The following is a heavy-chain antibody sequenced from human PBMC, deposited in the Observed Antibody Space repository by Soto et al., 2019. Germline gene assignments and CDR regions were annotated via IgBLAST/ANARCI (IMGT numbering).Heavy chain of an antibody. D-gene: IGHD3-22*01. CDR1: GGSISSGGYY. J-gene: IGHJ4*02. CDR2: IYYSGST. V-gene: IGHV4-31*03. Sequence: PSETLSLTCTVSGGSISSGGYYWSWIRQHPGKGMEWIGYIYYSGSTYYNPSLKSRVTISVDTSKNQFSLKLSSVTAADTAVYYCARDRGAQGVTKSHQLYDSSGYYYVIMDWGQGTLVTVSS. CDR3: ARDRGAQGVTKSHQLYDSSGYYYVIMD.